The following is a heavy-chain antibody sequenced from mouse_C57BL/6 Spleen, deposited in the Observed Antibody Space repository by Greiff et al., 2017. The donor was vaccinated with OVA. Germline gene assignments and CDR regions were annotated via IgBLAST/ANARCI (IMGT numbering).Heavy chain of an antibody. V-gene: IGHV8-8*01. CDR1: GFSLSTFGMG. D-gene: IGHD1-1*01. J-gene: IGHJ4*01. CDR2: IWWDDDK. CDR3: ARIPYYYGSRYYAMDY. Sequence: QVTLKESGPGILQPSQTLSLTCSFSGFSLSTFGMGVGWIRQPSGKGLEWLAHIWWDDDKYYNPALKSRLTISKDTSKNQVFLKIANVDTADTATYYCARIPYYYGSRYYAMDYWGQGTSVTVSS.